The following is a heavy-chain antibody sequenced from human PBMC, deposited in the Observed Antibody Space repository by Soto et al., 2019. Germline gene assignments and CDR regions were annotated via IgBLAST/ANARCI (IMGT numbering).Heavy chain of an antibody. V-gene: IGHV3-53*01. J-gene: IGHJ6*02. Sequence: EVQLVESGGGLIQPGGSLRLSCAASGFTVSSDYMSWVRQAPGKGLEWVSVIYSGGSTYYADSVKGRFTISRDNSKNTLYLQMNSLRAEDTTVYYCARDVGFPCSGGMDVWGQGTTVTVSS. CDR1: GFTVSSDY. CDR2: IYSGGST. CDR3: ARDVGFPCSGGMDV. D-gene: IGHD2-15*01.